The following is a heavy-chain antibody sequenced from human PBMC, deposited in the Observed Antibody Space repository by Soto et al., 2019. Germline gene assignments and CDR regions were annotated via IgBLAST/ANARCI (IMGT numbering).Heavy chain of an antibody. CDR3: ARGRITIFGVAPSPYDY. D-gene: IGHD3-3*01. V-gene: IGHV1-69*13. J-gene: IGHJ4*02. Sequence: ASVKVSCKASGGTFSSYAISWVRQAPGQGLEWMGGIIPIFGTANYAQKFQGRVTITADESTSTAYMELSSLRSEDTAVYYCARGRITIFGVAPSPYDYWGQGTLVTV. CDR2: IIPIFGTA. CDR1: GGTFSSYA.